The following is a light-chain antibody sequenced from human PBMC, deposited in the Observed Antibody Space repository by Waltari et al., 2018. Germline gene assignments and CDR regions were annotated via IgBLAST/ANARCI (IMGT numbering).Light chain of an antibody. CDR2: KAS. J-gene: IGKJ2*01. Sequence: DIQMTQSPSTLSASVGDRVIITCRASQSMGGWLAWYQQKPEKAPKLLIYKASSLHSGVPSRFSGSGSGTEFTLTISSLQPDDFATYYCQQYNSDSLYSFGQGTKLEIK. CDR3: QQYNSDSLYS. CDR1: QSMGGW. V-gene: IGKV1-5*03.